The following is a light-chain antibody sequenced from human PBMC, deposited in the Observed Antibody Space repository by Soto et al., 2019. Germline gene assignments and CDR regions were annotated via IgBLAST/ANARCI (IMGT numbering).Light chain of an antibody. V-gene: IGKV1-5*03. J-gene: IGKJ1*01. CDR2: KAS. CDR1: QTISSW. Sequence: DIQMTQSPSTLSGSVGDRVTITCRASQTISSWLARYQQKPGKAPKLLIYKASTLKSGVPSRFSGSGSGTEFTLTISSLQPDDFATYYCQQYNKWPRTFGQGTKVDIK. CDR3: QQYNKWPRT.